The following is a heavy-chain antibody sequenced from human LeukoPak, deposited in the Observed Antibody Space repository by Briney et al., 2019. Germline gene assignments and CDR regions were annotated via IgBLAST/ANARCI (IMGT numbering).Heavy chain of an antibody. J-gene: IGHJ4*02. CDR3: ARDQNRFSYHFDY. D-gene: IGHD3-16*02. Sequence: GGSLRLSCAASGFIFNTYEMNWVRQAPGKGLEWISYISSSGSPKYYADSVKGRFTISRDNARNSLYLQMNSLRAEDTAVYYCARDQNRFSYHFDYWGQGTLVTVSS. V-gene: IGHV3-48*03. CDR1: GFIFNTYE. CDR2: ISSSGSPK.